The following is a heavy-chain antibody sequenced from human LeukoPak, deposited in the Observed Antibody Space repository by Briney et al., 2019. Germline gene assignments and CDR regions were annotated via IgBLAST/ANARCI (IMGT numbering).Heavy chain of an antibody. J-gene: IGHJ6*02. CDR2: IYYSGST. V-gene: IGHV4-59*12. CDR3: ARDLQSAWASYGMDV. Sequence: SETLSLTCTVSGGSISSYYWSWIRQPPGKGLEWIGYIYYSGSTNYNPSPKSRVTISVDTSKNQFSLKLSSVTAADTAVYYRARDLQSAWASYGMDVWGQGTTVTVSS. CDR1: GGSISSYY.